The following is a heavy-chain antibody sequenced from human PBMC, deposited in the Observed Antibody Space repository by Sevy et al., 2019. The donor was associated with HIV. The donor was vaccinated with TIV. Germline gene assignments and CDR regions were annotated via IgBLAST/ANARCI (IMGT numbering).Heavy chain of an antibody. CDR3: AKDFTGYNGMDV. D-gene: IGHD3-9*01. CDR1: GISFTTSG. J-gene: IGHJ6*02. V-gene: IGHV3-30*18. CDR2: ISYHGRDK. Sequence: LRLSCVVSGISFTTSGMHWVRQAPGKGLEWVAVISYHGRDKFYAESGKGRSTISRDNSKNMLYLQMNSLRDEDTAVYYCAKDFTGYNGMDVWGQGTMVTVSS.